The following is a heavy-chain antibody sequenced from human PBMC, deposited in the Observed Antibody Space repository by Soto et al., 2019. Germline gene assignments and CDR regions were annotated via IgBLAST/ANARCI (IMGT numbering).Heavy chain of an antibody. J-gene: IGHJ4*02. D-gene: IGHD6-19*01. CDR3: ARRAVALYFDY. CDR2: IYYSGST. CDR1: GGSISSSSYY. Sequence: PSETLSLTCTVSGGSISSSSYYWGWIRQPPGKGMEWIGSIYYSGSTYYNPSLKSRVTISVDTSKNQFSLKLSSVTAADTAVYYCARRAVALYFDYWGQGTLVTVS. V-gene: IGHV4-39*01.